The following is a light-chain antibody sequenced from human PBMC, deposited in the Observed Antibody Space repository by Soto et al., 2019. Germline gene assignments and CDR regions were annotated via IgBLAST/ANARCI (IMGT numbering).Light chain of an antibody. CDR1: QSVSST. Sequence: EIVMTQSPATLSVSPGERATLSCRASQSVSSTLAWYQQKPGQAPKLLMYGASVRAPGIPARFSGDGSGTHFTLTISNLQSEDFAIYYWQHYNKWPYTFGQGTKLEIK. J-gene: IGKJ2*01. CDR3: QHYNKWPYT. CDR2: GAS. V-gene: IGKV3-15*01.